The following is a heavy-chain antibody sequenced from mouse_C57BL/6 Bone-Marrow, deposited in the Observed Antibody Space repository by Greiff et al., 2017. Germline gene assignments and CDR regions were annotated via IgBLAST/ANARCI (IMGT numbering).Heavy chain of an antibody. Sequence: QVQLQQPGAELVKPGASVKMSCKASGYTFTSYWITWVKQRPGQGLEWIGEIDPSDSYTNYNQKFKGKSTLTVDKSSSTAYMQLSSLTSEDSAVYYCAREDYYGSSLDYWGQGTTLTVSS. CDR1: GYTFTSYW. D-gene: IGHD1-1*01. J-gene: IGHJ2*01. V-gene: IGHV1-69*01. CDR3: AREDYYGSSLDY. CDR2: IDPSDSYT.